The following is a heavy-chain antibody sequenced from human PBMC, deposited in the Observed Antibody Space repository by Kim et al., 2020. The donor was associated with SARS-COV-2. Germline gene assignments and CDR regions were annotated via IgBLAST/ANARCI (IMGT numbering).Heavy chain of an antibody. CDR3: TSTATMIADY. D-gene: IGHD3-22*01. J-gene: IGHJ4*02. CDR2: IRSKANSYAT. Sequence: GGSLRLSCAASGFTFSGSAMHWVRQASGKGLEWVGRIRSKANSYATAYAASVKGRFTISRDDSKNTAYLQMNSLKTEDTAVYYCTSTATMIADYWGQGTLVTVSS. CDR1: GFTFSGSA. V-gene: IGHV3-73*01.